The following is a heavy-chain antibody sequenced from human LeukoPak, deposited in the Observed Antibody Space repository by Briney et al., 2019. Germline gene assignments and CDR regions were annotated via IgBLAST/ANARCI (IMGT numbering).Heavy chain of an antibody. CDR2: ISAENGNT. Sequence: GASVKVSCKASGYTFTSYGISWVRQAPGQGLEWMGWISAENGNTNYAQKFQGRVTMTRDTSISTAYMELSRLRSDDTAVYYCARVQRGWLVTPNVFDIWGQGTMVTVSS. J-gene: IGHJ3*02. V-gene: IGHV1-18*01. CDR1: GYTFTSYG. CDR3: ARVQRGWLVTPNVFDI. D-gene: IGHD6-19*01.